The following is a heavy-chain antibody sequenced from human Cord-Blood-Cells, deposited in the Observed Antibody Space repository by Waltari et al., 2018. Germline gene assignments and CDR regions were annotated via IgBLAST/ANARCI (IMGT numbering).Heavy chain of an antibody. J-gene: IGHJ4*02. CDR2: IGTAGDT. V-gene: IGHV3-13*01. CDR3: VRASTRGYSGYDY. D-gene: IGHD5-12*01. CDR1: GFTFSSYD. Sequence: EVQLVESGGGLVQPGGSLRLSCAASGFTFSSYDMHWVRQATGKGLEWVSAIGTAGDTYYPGSVKGRFTISRENAKNSLYLQMNSLRAGDTAVYYCVRASTRGYSGYDYWGQGTLVTVSS.